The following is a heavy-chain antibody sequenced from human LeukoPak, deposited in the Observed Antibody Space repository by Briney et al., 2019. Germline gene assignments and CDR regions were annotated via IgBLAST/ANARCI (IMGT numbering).Heavy chain of an antibody. V-gene: IGHV4-34*01. CDR2: INDSGTT. D-gene: IGHD1-1*01. CDR1: GGSFTDYN. Sequence: SETLSLTCAVYGGSFTDYNWTWLRQSPEKGLEWIGEINDSGTTHYNPSLKSRVTISVDTAKHQFSLRMRSLTAADTAVYYCAGGLDLEGLDYWGQGTLVTVSS. J-gene: IGHJ4*02. CDR3: AGGLDLEGLDY.